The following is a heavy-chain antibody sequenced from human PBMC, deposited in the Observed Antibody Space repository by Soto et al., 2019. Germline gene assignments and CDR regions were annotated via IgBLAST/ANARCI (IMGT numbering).Heavy chain of an antibody. CDR2: ISGSGGST. J-gene: IGHJ3*02. D-gene: IGHD6-19*01. CDR3: AKDLPRNEAESRAVFDI. Sequence: GGSLRLSCAASGFTFSSYAMSWVRQAPGKGLEWVSAISGSGGSTYYADSVKGRFTISRDNSKNTLYLQMNSLRAEDTAVYYCAKDLPRNEAESRAVFDIWGQGTMVTVSS. CDR1: GFTFSSYA. V-gene: IGHV3-23*01.